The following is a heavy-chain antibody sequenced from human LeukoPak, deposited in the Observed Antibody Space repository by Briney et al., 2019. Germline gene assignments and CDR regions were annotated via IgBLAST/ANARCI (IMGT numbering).Heavy chain of an antibody. CDR3: ARVLRIAARRGFDY. CDR2: INPNSGGT. J-gene: IGHJ4*02. CDR1: GYTFTGYY. Sequence: ASVKVSCKASGYTFTGYYMHWVRQAPGQGLEWMGWINPNSGGTNYAQKFQGRVTMTRDTSISTAYMELSGLRSDDTAVYYCARVLRIAARRGFDYWGQGTLVTVSS. D-gene: IGHD6-6*01. V-gene: IGHV1-2*02.